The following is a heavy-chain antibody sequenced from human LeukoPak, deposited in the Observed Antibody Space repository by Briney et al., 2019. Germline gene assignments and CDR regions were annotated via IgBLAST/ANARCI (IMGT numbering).Heavy chain of an antibody. J-gene: IGHJ6*03. CDR2: IYTSGST. CDR1: GGSISSYY. V-gene: IGHV4-4*07. D-gene: IGHD6-25*01. CDR3: ASAFQADYYYMDF. Sequence: SETLSLTCTVSGGSISSYYWCWIRQPAGKGLEWVVRIYTSGSTNYNPSHKSLVTMSVDTSKNQFSLKLSPVTAADTAVYYCASAFQADYYYMDFWGKGTTATDSS.